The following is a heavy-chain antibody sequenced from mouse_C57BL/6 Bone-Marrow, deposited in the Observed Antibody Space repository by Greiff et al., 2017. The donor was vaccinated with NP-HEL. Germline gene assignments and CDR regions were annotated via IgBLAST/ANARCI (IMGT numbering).Heavy chain of an antibody. D-gene: IGHD2-5*01. CDR2: INPNNGGT. CDR1: GYTFTDYN. J-gene: IGHJ2*01. Sequence: EVQLQQSGPELVKPGASVKMSCKASGYTFTDYNMHWVKQSHGKSLEWIGYINPNNGGTSYNQKFKGKATLTVNKSSSTAYMELRSLTSEDSAVYYCARRGYSNFYFDYWGQGITLTVSS. V-gene: IGHV1-22*01. CDR3: ARRGYSNFYFDY.